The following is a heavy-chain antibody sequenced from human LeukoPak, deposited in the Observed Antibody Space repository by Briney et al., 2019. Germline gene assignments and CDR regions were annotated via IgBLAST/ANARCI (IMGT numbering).Heavy chain of an antibody. CDR1: GFTFSSYG. J-gene: IGHJ4*02. Sequence: GGTLRLSCAASGFTFSSYGMHWVRQAPGKGLEWVAVISYDGSNKYYADSVKGRFTISRDNSKNTLYLQMSSLRAEDTAVYYCAKDHYGGNSGGNFDYWGQGTLVTVSS. CDR3: AKDHYGGNSGGNFDY. V-gene: IGHV3-30*18. D-gene: IGHD4-23*01. CDR2: ISYDGSNK.